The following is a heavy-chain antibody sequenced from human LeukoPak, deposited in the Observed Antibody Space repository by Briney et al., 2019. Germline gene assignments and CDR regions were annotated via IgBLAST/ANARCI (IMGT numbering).Heavy chain of an antibody. CDR3: ARKNFIAAGGFDP. Sequence: SETLSLTCTVSGGAISNYYWSWIRQPPGKGLEWIGYIYYSGSTSYNPSLKSRGTISVDTSKNQFSLKLSSVTAADTAVYYCARKNFIAAGGFDPWGQGTLVTVSS. J-gene: IGHJ5*02. D-gene: IGHD6-6*01. CDR1: GGAISNYY. CDR2: IYYSGST. V-gene: IGHV4-59*01.